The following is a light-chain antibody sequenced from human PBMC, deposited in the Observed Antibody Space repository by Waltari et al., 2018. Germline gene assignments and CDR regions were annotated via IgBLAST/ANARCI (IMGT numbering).Light chain of an antibody. Sequence: QSVLTQPPSVSGAPGQRVTIACTGSGSNIGAGYDVHWYQQVPRAAPKLLIYGGSSRPLGVPDRFFGSTSGTSASLAIIGLQADDEADYYCQSYDITLRVVCGGGTKLTVL. CDR2: GGS. J-gene: IGLJ3*02. CDR1: GSNIGAGYD. V-gene: IGLV1-40*01. CDR3: QSYDITLRVV.